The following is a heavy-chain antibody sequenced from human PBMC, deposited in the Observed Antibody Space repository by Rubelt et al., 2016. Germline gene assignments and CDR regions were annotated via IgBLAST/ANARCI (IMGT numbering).Heavy chain of an antibody. V-gene: IGHV3-30-3*01. Sequence: SYAMHWVRQAQGKGLEWVAVISYDGSNKHYADSVKGRFTISRDNSKNTLYLQMNSLRAEDTAVYYCALSNSGRQSQGHPWGQGTLVTVSS. J-gene: IGHJ4*02. CDR1: SYA. CDR2: ISYDGSNK. CDR3: ALSNSGRQSQGHP. D-gene: IGHD3-10*01.